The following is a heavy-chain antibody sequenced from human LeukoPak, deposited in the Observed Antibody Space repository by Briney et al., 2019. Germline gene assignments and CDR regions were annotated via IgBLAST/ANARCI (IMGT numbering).Heavy chain of an antibody. V-gene: IGHV3-66*02. Sequence: GGSLRLSCAASGFTVSSNYMSWVRQAPGKGLEWVSVIYSGGSTYYADSVKGRFTISRDNSKNTLYLQMNSLRAEDTAVYYCARAGGVDYGWYFDLWGRGTLVTVSS. CDR1: GFTVSSNY. CDR2: IYSGGST. D-gene: IGHD4-17*01. J-gene: IGHJ2*01. CDR3: ARAGGVDYGWYFDL.